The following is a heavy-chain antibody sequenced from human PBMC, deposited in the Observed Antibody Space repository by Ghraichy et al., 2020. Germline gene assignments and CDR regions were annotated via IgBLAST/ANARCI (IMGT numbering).Heavy chain of an antibody. CDR3: ARVPTLSGGMDV. J-gene: IGHJ6*02. V-gene: IGHV4-30-2*01. CDR2: IYHSGST. Sequence: SETLSLTCAVSGGSISSGGYSWSWIRQPPGKGLEWIGYIYHSGSTYYNPSLKSRVTISVDRSKNQFSLKLSSVTAADTAVYYCARVPTLSGGMDVWGQGTTVTVSS. D-gene: IGHD2/OR15-2a*01. CDR1: GGSISSGGYS.